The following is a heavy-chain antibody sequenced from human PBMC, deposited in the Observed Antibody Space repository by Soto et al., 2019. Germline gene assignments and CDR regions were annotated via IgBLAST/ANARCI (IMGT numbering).Heavy chain of an antibody. J-gene: IGHJ4*02. D-gene: IGHD5-18*01. CDR2: SYSGGRT. CDR3: ARGIPRGYSYGSYYFDY. Sequence: GGSLRLSCAASGFTVSSNYMTWVRQAPGKGLEWVSVSYSGGRTYYADSVKGRFTISRDNSKNTLYLQVNSLRAEDTAVYYCARGIPRGYSYGSYYFDYWGQGTLVTVSS. CDR1: GFTVSSNY. V-gene: IGHV3-53*01.